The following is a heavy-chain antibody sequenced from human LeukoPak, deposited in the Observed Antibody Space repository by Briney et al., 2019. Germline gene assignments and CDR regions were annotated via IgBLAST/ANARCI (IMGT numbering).Heavy chain of an antibody. CDR1: GFTCSSYS. V-gene: IGHV3-21*01. D-gene: IGHD5-18*01. CDR3: AKDRYTYGTEYFDY. J-gene: IGHJ4*02. CDR2: ISSSSSYI. Sequence: GVSLRLSCAASGFTCSSYSMNWVRQAPGKGLEGGSSISSSSSYIYYEDSVKGRFTISRDNAKNSLYLQMTSLRAEDTAVYYCAKDRYTYGTEYFDYWGQGTLVTVSS.